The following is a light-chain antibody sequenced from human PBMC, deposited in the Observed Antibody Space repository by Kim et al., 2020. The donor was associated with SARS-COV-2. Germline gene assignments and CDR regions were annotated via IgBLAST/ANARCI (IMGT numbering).Light chain of an antibody. J-gene: IGLJ2*01. CDR3: AAWDDSLRGLL. CDR2: NND. CDR1: SSNIASNT. V-gene: IGLV1-44*01. Sequence: QSVLTQAPSASGTPGQRVTIPCSGSSSNIASNTVNWYQQVPGTAPKLLIYNNDQRPSGVPDRFSGSKSGTSASLAINGLQSEDESDYYCAAWDDSLRGLLFGAGTQLTVL.